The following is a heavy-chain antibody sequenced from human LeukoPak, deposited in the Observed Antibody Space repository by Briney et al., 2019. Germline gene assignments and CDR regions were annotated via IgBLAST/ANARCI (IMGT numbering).Heavy chain of an antibody. CDR1: GFLLSKYW. Sequence: GSLRLSCATSGFLLSKYWMTWVRQAPGKGLEWIGEIYHSGSTNYNPSLKSRVTISVDKSKNQFSLKLSSVTAADTAVYYCARLTDSSGYTLDYWGQGTLVTVSS. J-gene: IGHJ4*02. CDR2: IYHSGST. CDR3: ARLTDSSGYTLDY. V-gene: IGHV4-4*02. D-gene: IGHD3-22*01.